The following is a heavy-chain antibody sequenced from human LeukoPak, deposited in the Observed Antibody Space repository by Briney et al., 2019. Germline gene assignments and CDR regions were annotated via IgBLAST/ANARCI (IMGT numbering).Heavy chain of an antibody. CDR1: GGSIRSYY. CDR3: ARVLATVTTHAFDI. J-gene: IGHJ3*02. CDR2: IYYSGST. Sequence: SETLSLTCTVSGGSIRSYYWSWIRQPPGKGLEWIAYIYYSGSTNYNPSLKSRVTMSVDTSKNQFSLKLSSVIAADTAVYYCARVLATVTTHAFDIWGQGTMVTVSS. D-gene: IGHD4-17*01. V-gene: IGHV4-59*01.